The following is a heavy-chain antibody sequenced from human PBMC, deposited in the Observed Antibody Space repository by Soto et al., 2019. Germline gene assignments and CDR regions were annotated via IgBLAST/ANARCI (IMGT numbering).Heavy chain of an antibody. Sequence: GGSLRLSCAASGFTFSSYGMHWVRQAPGKGLEWVAVISYDGRNKNYADSVKGRFTISRDNSKNTLYLQMNSLRAEDTAVYYCAKDRGVEVTPRLFAYWGQGALVTASS. D-gene: IGHD6-6*01. CDR2: ISYDGRNK. CDR1: GFTFSSYG. V-gene: IGHV3-30*18. CDR3: AKDRGVEVTPRLFAY. J-gene: IGHJ4*02.